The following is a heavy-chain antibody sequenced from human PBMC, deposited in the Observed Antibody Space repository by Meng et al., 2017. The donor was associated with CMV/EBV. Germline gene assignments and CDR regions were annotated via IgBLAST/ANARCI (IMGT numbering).Heavy chain of an antibody. J-gene: IGHJ4*02. D-gene: IGHD3-10*01. Sequence: QCTLKDPGPTLVKPTQTLTLTCTFSGFSLSTSGVGVGWIRQPPGKALEWLALIYWDDDKRYSPSLKSRLTITKDTSKNQVVLTMTNMDPVDTATYYCAHRLHGSGSYYPYYFDYWGQGTLVTVSS. V-gene: IGHV2-5*02. CDR3: AHRLHGSGSYYPYYFDY. CDR2: IYWDDDK. CDR1: GFSLSTSGVG.